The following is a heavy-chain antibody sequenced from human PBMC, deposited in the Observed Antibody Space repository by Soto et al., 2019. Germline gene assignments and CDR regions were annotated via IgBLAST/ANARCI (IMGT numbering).Heavy chain of an antibody. CDR3: ERGPFGWYGFDY. D-gene: IGHD6-19*01. Sequence: EVQLVESGGGLVQPGGSLRLSCAGSGFTFSSDWMHWVRQDPGKGLVWVSRLNSDGTSASYADAVKGRFTISRDNAKNTLFLQMHSLTADDTGLYYCERGPFGWYGFDYWGQGTVVTVSS. CDR2: LNSDGTSA. J-gene: IGHJ4*02. V-gene: IGHV3-74*01. CDR1: GFTFSSDW.